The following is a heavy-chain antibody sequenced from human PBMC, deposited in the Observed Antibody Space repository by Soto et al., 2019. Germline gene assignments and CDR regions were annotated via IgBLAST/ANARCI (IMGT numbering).Heavy chain of an antibody. Sequence: GASVKVSCKASEYTFTSYYMHWVRQAPGQGLEWMGIINPSGSSTSYAQNFQGRVTMTRDTSTSTVYMELSSLRSEDTAAYYCASGRVGATPLYYYAMDVWGQGTTVTVSS. J-gene: IGHJ6*02. CDR3: ASGRVGATPLYYYAMDV. D-gene: IGHD1-26*01. CDR1: EYTFTSYY. CDR2: INPSGSST. V-gene: IGHV1-46*01.